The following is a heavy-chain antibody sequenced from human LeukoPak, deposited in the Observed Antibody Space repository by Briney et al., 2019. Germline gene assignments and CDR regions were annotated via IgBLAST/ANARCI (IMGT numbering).Heavy chain of an antibody. V-gene: IGHV3-30*04. CDR2: ISYDGNYK. D-gene: IGHD2-2*01. Sequence: PGRSLRLSCAASGFTFSTYAMHWVRQAPGKGLEWVAVISYDGNYKYYADSVKGRFTIARDNSNNTVYLRMNSLRAEDAAVYYCARSTSCSDWGQGTLVTVSS. CDR1: GFTFSTYA. J-gene: IGHJ4*02. CDR3: ARSTSCSD.